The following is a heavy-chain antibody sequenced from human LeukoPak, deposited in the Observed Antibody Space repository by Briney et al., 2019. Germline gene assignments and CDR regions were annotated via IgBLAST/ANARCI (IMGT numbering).Heavy chain of an antibody. CDR2: ISVSGNT. V-gene: IGHV3-23*01. J-gene: IGHJ4*02. Sequence: GGSLRLSCAASGFTLSSYAMSWVRQGPGKGLEWVSAISVSGNTYHADSVKGRFTISRDNSKNTLYLQMNSLRAEDTAVYYCAKDQEVGATGYYFDYWGQGTLVTVSS. CDR3: AKDQEVGATGYYFDY. CDR1: GFTLSSYA. D-gene: IGHD1-26*01.